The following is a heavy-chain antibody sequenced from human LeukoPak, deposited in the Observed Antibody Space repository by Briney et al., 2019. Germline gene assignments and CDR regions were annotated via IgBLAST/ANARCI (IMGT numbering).Heavy chain of an antibody. D-gene: IGHD6-13*01. CDR2: ISYDGSNK. CDR3: ASLAARTDY. Sequence: GGSLRLSCAASGFTFSSYGMHWVRQAPGKGLEWVAVISYDGSNKYYADSVKDRFTISRDNSKNTLYLQMNSLRAEDTAVYYCASLAARTDYWGQGTLVTVSS. V-gene: IGHV3-30*03. J-gene: IGHJ4*02. CDR1: GFTFSSYG.